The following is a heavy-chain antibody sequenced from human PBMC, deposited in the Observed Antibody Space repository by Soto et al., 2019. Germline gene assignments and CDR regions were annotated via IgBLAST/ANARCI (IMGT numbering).Heavy chain of an antibody. CDR2: IIPLFGTA. Sequence: PVKVSCKASGRTFNKYGIDWVRQAPGQELEWMGGIIPLFGTANYAQKFQGRDTISEDEVTSTVYMELRSLRSEDTGVYYCAGQFGYYPSGYYYSYWGHGALFAVSS. D-gene: IGHD3-22*01. V-gene: IGHV1-69*13. CDR3: AGQFGYYPSGYYYSY. CDR1: GRTFNKYG. J-gene: IGHJ4*01.